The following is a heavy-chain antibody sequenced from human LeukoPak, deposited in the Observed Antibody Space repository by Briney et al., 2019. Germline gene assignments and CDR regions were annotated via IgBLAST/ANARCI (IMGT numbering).Heavy chain of an antibody. CDR1: GFTFSSYA. D-gene: IGHD6-19*01. J-gene: IGHJ4*02. CDR2: ISGGGGST. Sequence: GGSLRLSCAASGFTFSSYAMSWVRQAPGKGLEWVSAISGGGGSTYYADSVKGRFTISRDNSKNTLYLQMNSLRAEDTAVYYCAKGRRAVAGSPTDYWGQGTLVTVSS. V-gene: IGHV3-23*01. CDR3: AKGRRAVAGSPTDY.